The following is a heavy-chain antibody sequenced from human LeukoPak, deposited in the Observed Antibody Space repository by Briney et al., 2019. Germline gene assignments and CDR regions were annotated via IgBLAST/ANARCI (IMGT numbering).Heavy chain of an antibody. CDR2: IIPIFGTA. Sequence: GASVKVSCKASGGTFSSYAISWVRQAPGQGLEWMGGIIPIFGTANYAQKFQGSVTITADESTSTAYMELSSLRSEDTAVYYCARPKAYDFWSFDYWGQGTLVTVSS. CDR3: ARPKAYDFWSFDY. J-gene: IGHJ4*02. V-gene: IGHV1-69*01. D-gene: IGHD3-3*01. CDR1: GGTFSSYA.